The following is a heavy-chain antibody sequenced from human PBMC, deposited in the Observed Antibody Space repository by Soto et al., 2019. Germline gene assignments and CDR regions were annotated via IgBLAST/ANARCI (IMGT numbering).Heavy chain of an antibody. J-gene: IGHJ5*02. CDR2: IYPGDSDT. V-gene: IGHV5-51*01. D-gene: IGHD3-3*01. CDR3: ARDMDFGVATTNWFDP. CDR1: GYSFTSYW. Sequence: GESLKISCKGSGYSFTSYWIGWVRQMPGKGLEWMGIIYPGDSDTRYSPSFQGQVTISRDNAKNSLYLQMNSLRAEDTAVYYCARDMDFGVATTNWFDPWGQGTLVTVSS.